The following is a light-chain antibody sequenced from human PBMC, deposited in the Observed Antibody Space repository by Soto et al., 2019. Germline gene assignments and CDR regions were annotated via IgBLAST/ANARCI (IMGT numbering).Light chain of an antibody. Sequence: QSALTQPPSASGSPGQSVTISCTGTSSDVGGYNYVSWYQQHPGKAPKLMIYEVSKRPSGVPDRFSGSKSGNTASLTVSGLQAEDEADYYCATWDRGLTAVVFGGGTKVTVL. CDR3: ATWDRGLTAVV. V-gene: IGLV2-8*01. J-gene: IGLJ2*01. CDR1: SSDVGGYNY. CDR2: EVS.